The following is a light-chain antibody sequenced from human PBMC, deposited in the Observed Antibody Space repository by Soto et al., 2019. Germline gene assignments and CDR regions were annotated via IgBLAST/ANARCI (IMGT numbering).Light chain of an antibody. V-gene: IGKV1-8*01. J-gene: IGKJ1*01. CDR3: QPCYSYPRT. CDR2: AAS. Sequence: IRMTQSPSSFSTSTGDRVTITCRASLGISNYLGWYQQKPGKAPQLLISAASTLQSGVPSRFSGSGSGTDFTLTISGLQSEDFATYYCQPCYSYPRTFGQGTKVQIK. CDR1: LGISNY.